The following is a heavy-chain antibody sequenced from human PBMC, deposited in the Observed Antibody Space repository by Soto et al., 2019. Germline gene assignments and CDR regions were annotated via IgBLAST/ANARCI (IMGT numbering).Heavy chain of an antibody. CDR2: IYPGDSDT. D-gene: IGHD2-2*01. J-gene: IGHJ6*02. CDR3: ARQPRTLNCSSTSCHAGNYYYYYGMDV. Sequence: PGESLKISCKGSGYSFTSYWIGWVRQMPGKGLEWMGIIYPGDSDTRYSPSFQGQVTISADKSISTAYLQWSSLKASDTAMYYCARQPRTLNCSSTSCHAGNYYYYYGMDVWGQGTTVTVSS. V-gene: IGHV5-51*01. CDR1: GYSFTSYW.